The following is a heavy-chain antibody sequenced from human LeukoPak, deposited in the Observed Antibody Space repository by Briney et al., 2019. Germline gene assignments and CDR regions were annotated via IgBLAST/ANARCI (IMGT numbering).Heavy chain of an antibody. D-gene: IGHD6-19*01. CDR3: SRVGSSGWPNYFDS. CDR1: GLTFSSYD. CDR2: IGTSGDT. V-gene: IGHV3-13*04. Sequence: GGSLRLSCAASGLTFSSYDMHWVRQATGKGLEWVSVIGTSGDTYYAGSVMARFTISRENAKNSLYLQMNSLTAGDTAVYFCSRVGSSGWPNYFDSWGQGTLVTVSS. J-gene: IGHJ4*02.